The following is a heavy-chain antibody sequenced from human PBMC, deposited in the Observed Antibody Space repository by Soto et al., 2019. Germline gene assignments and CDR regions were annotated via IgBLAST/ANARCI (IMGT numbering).Heavy chain of an antibody. CDR1: GFTFSNAW. Sequence: GGSLRLSCAASGFTFSNAWMNWVRQAPGKGLEWVGRIKSKTDGGTTDYAAPVKGRFTISRDDSKNTLYLQMNSLKTEDTAVYYCTTAEGARDYYDSSGYRRVSMIWSDDAFDIWGQGTMVTVSS. D-gene: IGHD3-22*01. V-gene: IGHV3-15*07. CDR2: IKSKTDGGTT. J-gene: IGHJ3*02. CDR3: TTAEGARDYYDSSGYRRVSMIWSDDAFDI.